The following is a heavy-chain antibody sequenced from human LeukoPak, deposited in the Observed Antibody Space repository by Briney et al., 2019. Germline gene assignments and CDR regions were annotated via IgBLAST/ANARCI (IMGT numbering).Heavy chain of an antibody. CDR3: ARAGYGSGSYFDY. CDR2: INAGNGNT. CDR1: GYTFTIYA. Sequence: ASVKVSCKASGYTFTIYAMHWVRHAPAQRLEWMGWINAGNGNTKYSQKFQGRVTITRDTSASTAYMELSSLRSEDTAVYYCARAGYGSGSYFDYWGQGTLVTVSS. V-gene: IGHV1-3*01. J-gene: IGHJ4*02. D-gene: IGHD3-10*01.